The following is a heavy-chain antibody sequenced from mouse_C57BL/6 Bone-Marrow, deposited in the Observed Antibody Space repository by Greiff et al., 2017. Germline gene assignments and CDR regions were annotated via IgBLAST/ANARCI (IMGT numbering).Heavy chain of an antibody. Sequence: EVKLQESGGGLVKPGGSLKLSCAASGFTFSDYGMHWVRQAPEKGLEWVAYISSGSSTIYYADTVKGRFTISRDNAKNTLFLQMTSLTSEDTSMYYCARRSELRYFDYWGQGTTLTVSS. D-gene: IGHD1-1*01. J-gene: IGHJ2*01. CDR1: GFTFSDYG. V-gene: IGHV5-17*01. CDR3: ARRSELRYFDY. CDR2: ISSGSSTI.